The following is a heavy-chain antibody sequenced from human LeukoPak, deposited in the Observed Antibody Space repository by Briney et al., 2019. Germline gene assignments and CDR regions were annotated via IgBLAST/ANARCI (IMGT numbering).Heavy chain of an antibody. CDR3: ARVGRYYGMDV. CDR1: GFTFSRYW. CDR2: IGTAGDT. Sequence: PGGSLRLSCAASGFTFSRYWMHWVRQATGKGLEWVSAIGTAGDTYYPGSVKGRFTISRENAKNSLYLQMNSLRAGDTAVYYCARVGRYYGMDVWGQGTTVTVSS. J-gene: IGHJ6*02. V-gene: IGHV3-13*04.